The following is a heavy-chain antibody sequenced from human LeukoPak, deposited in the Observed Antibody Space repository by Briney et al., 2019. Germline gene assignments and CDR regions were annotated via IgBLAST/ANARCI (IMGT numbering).Heavy chain of an antibody. CDR2: ISGSGGST. CDR1: GFTFSSYA. V-gene: IGHV3-23*01. Sequence: GGSLRLSCAASGFTFSSYAMSWVRQAPGKGLEWVSAISGSGGSTYYADSVKGRFTISRDNSKNTLYLQMNSLRAEDTAVYYCAKDGSYDSWSGYYWFDYWGQGTLVTVSS. CDR3: AKDGSYDSWSGYYWFDY. D-gene: IGHD3-3*01. J-gene: IGHJ4*02.